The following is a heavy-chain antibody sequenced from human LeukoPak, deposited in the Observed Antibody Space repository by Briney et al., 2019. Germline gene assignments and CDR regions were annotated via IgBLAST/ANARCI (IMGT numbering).Heavy chain of an antibody. CDR3: AKEAVTTSGYYYMDV. Sequence: GGSLRLSCAASGFTVSSNYMSRVRQAPGKGLEWVSAISGSGGSTYYADSVKGRFTISRDNSKNTLYLQMNSLRAEDTAVYYCAKEAVTTSGYYYMDVWGKGTTVTVSS. J-gene: IGHJ6*03. CDR1: GFTVSSNY. V-gene: IGHV3-23*01. D-gene: IGHD4-17*01. CDR2: ISGSGGST.